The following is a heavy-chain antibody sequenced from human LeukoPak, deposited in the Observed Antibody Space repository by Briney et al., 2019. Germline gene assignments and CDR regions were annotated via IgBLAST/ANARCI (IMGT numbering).Heavy chain of an antibody. CDR1: GGSISNYY. CDR3: ARDGRLSGWYEDDYYYDMDV. Sequence: PSETLSLTCTVSGGSISNYYWSWIRQPAGKGLEWIGRIYTSGSTNYNPSLKSRVTMSVDTSKHQFSLKLSSVTAADTAVDYGARDGRLSGWYEDDYYYDMDVWGKGTTVTVSS. J-gene: IGHJ6*03. D-gene: IGHD6-19*01. V-gene: IGHV4-4*07. CDR2: IYTSGST.